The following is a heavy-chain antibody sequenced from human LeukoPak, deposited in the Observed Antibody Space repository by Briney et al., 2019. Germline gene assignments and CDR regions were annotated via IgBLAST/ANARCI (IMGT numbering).Heavy chain of an antibody. D-gene: IGHD3-22*01. V-gene: IGHV3-74*01. J-gene: IGHJ4*02. CDR1: GFTFSSYW. Sequence: PGGSLRLSCAASGFTFSSYWMHWVRQAPGKGLVWVSRINSDGSSTSYADSVKGRFTISRDNAKNTLYPQMNSLRAEDTAVYYCAREALPYYYDSSGYYPFDYWGQGTLVTVSS. CDR2: INSDGSST. CDR3: AREALPYYYDSSGYYPFDY.